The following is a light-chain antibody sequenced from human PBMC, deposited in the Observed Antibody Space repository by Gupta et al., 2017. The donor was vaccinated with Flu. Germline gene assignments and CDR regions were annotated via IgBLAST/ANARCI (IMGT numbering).Light chain of an antibody. CDR3: QTWDNSTVV. Sequence: SYELTQPPSVSVSPRQTASITCSGAKLGDKFVSWYQQKAGQSPVLVIDDDTKRPSGIPERFSGSNSGNTATLTISATQAMDEADYYCQTWDNSTVVFGGGTKLTVL. J-gene: IGLJ2*01. CDR1: KLGDKF. CDR2: DDT. V-gene: IGLV3-1*01.